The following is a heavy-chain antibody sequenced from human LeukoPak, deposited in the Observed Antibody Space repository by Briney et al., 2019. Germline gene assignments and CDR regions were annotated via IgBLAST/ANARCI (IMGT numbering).Heavy chain of an antibody. V-gene: IGHV3-64*01. Sequence: GGSLRLSCAASGFTFSSYAMLWARQAPGKGLEYVSAISSNGGSTYYANSVKGRFTISRDNSKNTLYLQMGSLRAEDMAVYYCARDAIQYGMDVWGQGTTVTVSS. CDR1: GFTFSSYA. D-gene: IGHD1-1*01. CDR2: ISSNGGST. J-gene: IGHJ6*02. CDR3: ARDAIQYGMDV.